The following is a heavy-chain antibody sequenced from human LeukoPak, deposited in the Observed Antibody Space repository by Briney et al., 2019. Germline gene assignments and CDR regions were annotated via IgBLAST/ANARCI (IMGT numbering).Heavy chain of an antibody. CDR1: GGSFSGYY. CDR2: INHSGST. CDR3: ARAVGATQNPYFDY. V-gene: IGHV4-34*01. Sequence: SETLSLTCAVYGGSFSGYYWSWIRQPPGKGLEWIGEINHSGSTNYNPSLKSRVTISVDKSKNQFSLKLSSVTAADTAVYYCARAVGATQNPYFDYWGQGTLVTVSS. D-gene: IGHD1-26*01. J-gene: IGHJ4*02.